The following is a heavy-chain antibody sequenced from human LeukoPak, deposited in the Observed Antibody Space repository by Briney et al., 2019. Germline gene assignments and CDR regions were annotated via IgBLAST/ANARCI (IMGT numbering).Heavy chain of an antibody. D-gene: IGHD3-9*01. V-gene: IGHV3-30*04. J-gene: IGHJ4*02. CDR3: ARPPEYYDILTGYYRY. Sequence: PVGSLRLSCAASVFTFSSYAMHGVRPGPGKGVEGVGVISYEGSNKYYAGSLKGRFTISRDNSKNTLYLQMNSLRAEDTAVYYCARPPEYYDILTGYYRYWGQGTLVTVSS. CDR2: ISYEGSNK. CDR1: VFTFSSYA.